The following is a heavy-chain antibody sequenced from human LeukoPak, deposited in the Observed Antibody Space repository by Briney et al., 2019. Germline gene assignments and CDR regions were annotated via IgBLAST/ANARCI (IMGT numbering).Heavy chain of an antibody. D-gene: IGHD2-21*01. CDR1: GGSISSHDYY. V-gene: IGHV4-39*01. J-gene: IGHJ4*02. CDR2: IHYSGTT. CDR3: ASLYF. Sequence: SETLSLTCTVSGGSISSHDYYWGWIRQPPGKGLEWIGNIHYSGTTYYNPSLKSRVTISVDTSKNQFSLKLSSVTAADTAVYYCASLYFWGQGTLVTVSS.